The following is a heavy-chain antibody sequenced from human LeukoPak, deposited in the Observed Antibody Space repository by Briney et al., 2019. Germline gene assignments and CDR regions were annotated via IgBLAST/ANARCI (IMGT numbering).Heavy chain of an antibody. V-gene: IGHV3-53*04. CDR3: ARGYYYDSSGSIADAFDI. D-gene: IGHD3-22*01. CDR2: IYSGGRT. CDR1: GFTVSNNY. J-gene: IGHJ3*02. Sequence: PGGSLRLSCAASGFTVSNNYMSWVRQAPGKGLEWVSLIYSGGRTYYADSVKGRFTISRHNSKNTQYLQMNSLRAEDTAVYYCARGYYYDSSGSIADAFDIWGQGTMVTVSS.